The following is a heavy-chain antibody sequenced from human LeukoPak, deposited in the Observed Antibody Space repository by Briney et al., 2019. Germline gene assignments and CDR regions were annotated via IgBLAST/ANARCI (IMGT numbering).Heavy chain of an antibody. J-gene: IGHJ5*02. CDR2: IASDGLMA. CDR1: GFTFTSYP. V-gene: IGHV3-23*01. CDR3: AKDLFLFFGDT. Sequence: GGSLRLSCAASGFTFTSYPMNWVRQAPGKRLEWVATIASDGLMAYYADSLKGRFVISRDNSQQTIYLQMKNLRADDTAVYYCAKDLFLFFGDTRGQGTLVTVSS. D-gene: IGHD3-3*01.